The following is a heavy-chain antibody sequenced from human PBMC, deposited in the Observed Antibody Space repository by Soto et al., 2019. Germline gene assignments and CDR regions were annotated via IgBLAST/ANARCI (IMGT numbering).Heavy chain of an antibody. J-gene: IGHJ3*02. D-gene: IGHD3-22*01. V-gene: IGHV3-23*01. Sequence: EVQLLESGGGLVQPGGSLRHSCAASGFTFSSYAMSWVRQAPGKGLEWVSALSGSGDSTYYADSVKGRFTISRDNSKNTLYLQMNSLRPEDTAVYHCAKWGYEYDSSDSDACDIWCQGKMVTVSS. CDR3: AKWGYEYDSSDSDACDI. CDR2: LSGSGDST. CDR1: GFTFSSYA.